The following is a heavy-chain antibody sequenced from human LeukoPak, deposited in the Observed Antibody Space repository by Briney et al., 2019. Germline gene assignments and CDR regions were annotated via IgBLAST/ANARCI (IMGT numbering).Heavy chain of an antibody. D-gene: IGHD5-12*01. V-gene: IGHV4-4*02. J-gene: IGHJ4*02. CDR1: GGSISSSNW. Sequence: PSETLSLTCAVSGGSISSSNWWSWVRQPPGKGLEWIGEIYHSGSTNYNPSLKSRVTISVDTSKNQFSLRLSSVTAADTAVYYCARAKWLPIYFDYWGQGTLVTVSS. CDR3: ARAKWLPIYFDY. CDR2: IYHSGST.